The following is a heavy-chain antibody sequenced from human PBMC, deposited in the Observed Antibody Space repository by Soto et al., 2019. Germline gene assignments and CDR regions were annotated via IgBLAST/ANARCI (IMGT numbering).Heavy chain of an antibody. CDR3: ARGGSITIFGVVIFDY. D-gene: IGHD3-3*01. Sequence: SETLSLTCTVSGGSISSGDYYWSWIRQPPGKGLEWIGYIYYSGSTYYNPSLKSRVTISVDTSKNQFSLKLSSVTAADTAVYYCARGGSITIFGVVIFDYWGQGTRVTVSS. CDR2: IYYSGST. J-gene: IGHJ4*02. V-gene: IGHV4-30-4*01. CDR1: GGSISSGDYY.